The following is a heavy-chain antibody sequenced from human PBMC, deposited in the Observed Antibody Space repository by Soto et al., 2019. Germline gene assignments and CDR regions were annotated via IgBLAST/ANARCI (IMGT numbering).Heavy chain of an antibody. J-gene: IGHJ6*02. CDR3: ARQYYYGSVVNYYYYGMDV. V-gene: IGHV5-51*01. CDR1: GFIFTDYW. CDR2: IYPADSNV. Sequence: GESLKISCKGSGFIFTDYWIGWVRQMPGKGLEWMGIIYPADSNVRYSPSFQGQVTISVDKSISTAYLQWTSLKASDTAIYYCARQYYYGSVVNYYYYGMDVWGQGTTVTVSS. D-gene: IGHD3-10*01.